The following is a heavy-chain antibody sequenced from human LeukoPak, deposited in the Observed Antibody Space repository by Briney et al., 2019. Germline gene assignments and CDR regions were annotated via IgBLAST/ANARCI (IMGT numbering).Heavy chain of an antibody. Sequence: GGSLRLSCAASGFTFSSYAMSWVRQAPGKGLEWVSAISGSGGSTYYADSVKGRFTISRDNAKNSLYLQMNSLRAEDTAVYYCARDGSPVEMAADFDYWGQGTLVTVSS. D-gene: IGHD5-24*01. V-gene: IGHV3-23*01. CDR3: ARDGSPVEMAADFDY. J-gene: IGHJ4*02. CDR1: GFTFSSYA. CDR2: ISGSGGST.